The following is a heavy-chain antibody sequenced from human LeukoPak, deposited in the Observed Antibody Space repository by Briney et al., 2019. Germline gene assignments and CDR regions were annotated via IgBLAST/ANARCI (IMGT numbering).Heavy chain of an antibody. CDR3: AGEPGLSFSLHYFDN. Sequence: GGSLRLSCAASGFTFSSYEVNWVRQAPGKGLGWVSYISSSGSSIYYADSVKGRFTISRDNAKNSLYLQMNSLRAEDTAVYYCAGEPGLSFSLHYFDNWGQGILVTVSS. J-gene: IGHJ4*02. V-gene: IGHV3-48*03. CDR2: ISSSGSSI. CDR1: GFTFSSYE. D-gene: IGHD2-2*01.